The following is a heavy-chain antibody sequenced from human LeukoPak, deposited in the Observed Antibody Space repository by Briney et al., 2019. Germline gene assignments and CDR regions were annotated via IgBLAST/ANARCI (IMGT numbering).Heavy chain of an antibody. CDR2: ISGSGGST. CDR1: GFTFSSYW. V-gene: IGHV3-23*01. D-gene: IGHD3-22*01. CDR3: AKDPAPYYYDSSGSYGGSFDY. J-gene: IGHJ4*02. Sequence: GGSLRLSCAASGFTFSSYWMSWVRQAPGKGLEWVSGISGSGGSTYYADSVKGRFTISRDNSKNTLYLQMNSLRAEDTAVYYCAKDPAPYYYDSSGSYGGSFDYWGQGTLVTVSS.